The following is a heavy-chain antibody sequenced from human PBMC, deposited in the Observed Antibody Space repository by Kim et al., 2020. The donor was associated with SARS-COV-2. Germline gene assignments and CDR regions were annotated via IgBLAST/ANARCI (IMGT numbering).Heavy chain of an antibody. J-gene: IGHJ1*01. CDR1: GYTFTSYY. CDR3: ARDAESTVTTSVEYLQH. D-gene: IGHD4-17*01. CDR2: INPSGGST. V-gene: IGHV1-46*01. Sequence: ASVKVSCKASGYTFTSYYMHWVRQAPGQGLEWMGIINPSGGSTSYAQKFQGRVTMTRDTSTSTVYMELSSLRSEDTAVYYCARDAESTVTTSVEYLQHWGQGTLVTVSS.